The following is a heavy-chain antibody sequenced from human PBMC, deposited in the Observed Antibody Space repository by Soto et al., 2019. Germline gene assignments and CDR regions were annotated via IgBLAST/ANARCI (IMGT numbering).Heavy chain of an antibody. D-gene: IGHD3-10*01. Sequence: QVQVVQSGVEVRRPGSSVKVSCKASGDTFKNCVISWVRQAPGQGLEWMGGIIPLFGTTDFAQRFQGRLTITTDESTTTAYMELXXXRSEDTATYYCAAELGFGKLSVVWGQGXTVIVSS. V-gene: IGHV1-69*01. CDR3: AAELGFGKLSVV. CDR2: IIPLFGTT. CDR1: GDTFKNCV. J-gene: IGHJ6*02.